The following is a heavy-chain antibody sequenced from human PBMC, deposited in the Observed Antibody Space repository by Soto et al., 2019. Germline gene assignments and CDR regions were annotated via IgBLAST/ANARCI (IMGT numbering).Heavy chain of an antibody. CDR2: INHSGST. V-gene: IGHV4-34*01. Sequence: QVQLQQWGAGLLKPSETLSLTCAVYGGSFSGYYWSWIRQPPGKGLEWIGEINHSGSTNYNPSLKSRVTIAGDTSKNQCSLKLSSVTAADTAVYYCARRRSTSCYAYVSRRCNYYYYYMDVWGKGTPVTVSS. CDR3: ARRRSTSCYAYVSRRCNYYYYYMDV. CDR1: GGSFSGYY. J-gene: IGHJ6*03. D-gene: IGHD2-2*01.